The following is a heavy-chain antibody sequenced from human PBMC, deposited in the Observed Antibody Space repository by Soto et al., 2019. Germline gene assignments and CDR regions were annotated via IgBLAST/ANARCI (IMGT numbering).Heavy chain of an antibody. J-gene: IGHJ4*02. CDR2: IWYDGSNK. Sequence: QVQLVESGGGVVQPGRSLRLSCAASGFTFSSYGMHWVRQAPGKGLEWVAVIWYDGSNKYYADSVKGRFTISRDNSKNTLYLQMNSLRAEDTAVYYCARPYSIGWYYFDYWGQGTLVTVSS. CDR3: ARPYSIGWYYFDY. V-gene: IGHV3-33*01. D-gene: IGHD6-19*01. CDR1: GFTFSSYG.